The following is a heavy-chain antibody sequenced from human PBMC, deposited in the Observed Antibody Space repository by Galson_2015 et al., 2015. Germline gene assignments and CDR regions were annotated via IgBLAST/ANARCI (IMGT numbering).Heavy chain of an antibody. CDR1: GYSFTSYW. CDR3: ARQPSYDSSGYYYSDY. D-gene: IGHD3-22*01. Sequence: QSGAEVKKPGESLKISCKGSGYSFTSYWIGWVRQMPGKGLEWMGIIYPGDSDTRYSPSFQGQVTISADKSISTAYLQWSSLKASDTAMYYCARQPSYDSSGYYYSDYWGQGTLVTVSS. V-gene: IGHV5-51*01. CDR2: IYPGDSDT. J-gene: IGHJ4*02.